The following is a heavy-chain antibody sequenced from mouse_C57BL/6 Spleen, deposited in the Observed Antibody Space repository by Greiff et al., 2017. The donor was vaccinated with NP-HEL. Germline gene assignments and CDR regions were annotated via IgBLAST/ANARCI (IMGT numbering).Heavy chain of an antibody. CDR3: ARSYYYGSSRFAY. CDR1: GYTFTSYW. D-gene: IGHD1-1*01. J-gene: IGHJ3*01. Sequence: QVQLQQPGAELVRPGSSVKLSCKASGYTFTSYWMHWVKQRPIQGLEWIGNIDPSDSETHYNQKFKDKATLTVDKSSSTAYMQLSSLTSEDSAVYYCARSYYYGSSRFAYWGQGTLVTVSA. V-gene: IGHV1-52*01. CDR2: IDPSDSET.